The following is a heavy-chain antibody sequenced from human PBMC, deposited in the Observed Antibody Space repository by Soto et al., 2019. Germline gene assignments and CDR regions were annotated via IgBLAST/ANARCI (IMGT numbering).Heavy chain of an antibody. CDR1: GFTFSSYA. Sequence: LRLSCAASGFTFSSYAMSWVRQAPGKGLEWVSAISGSGGSTYYADSVKGRFTISRDNSKNTLYLQMNSLRAEDTAVYYCAKNWGGYYDSSGYYYTPFVAYYGMDVWGQGTTVTVSS. D-gene: IGHD3-22*01. CDR3: AKNWGGYYDSSGYYYTPFVAYYGMDV. J-gene: IGHJ6*02. V-gene: IGHV3-23*01. CDR2: ISGSGGST.